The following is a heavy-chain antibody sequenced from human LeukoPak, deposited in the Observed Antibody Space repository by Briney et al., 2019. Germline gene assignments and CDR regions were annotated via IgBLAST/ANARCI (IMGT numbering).Heavy chain of an antibody. Sequence: GGSLRLSCAASGFTFSSYAMSWVRQAPGKGLEWVSVLYSETSTHYADSVKGRFTISRDNSKNTLDLQMNSLRAEDTAVYYCASVLWSENAEYFQHWGQGTLVTVSS. V-gene: IGHV3-66*01. CDR1: GFTFSSYA. D-gene: IGHD3-3*01. CDR2: LYSETST. J-gene: IGHJ1*01. CDR3: ASVLWSENAEYFQH.